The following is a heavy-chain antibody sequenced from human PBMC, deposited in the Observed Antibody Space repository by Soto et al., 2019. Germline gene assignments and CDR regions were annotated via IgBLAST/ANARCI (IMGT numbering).Heavy chain of an antibody. D-gene: IGHD6-13*01. CDR1: GFSLSNARMG. Sequence: QVTLKESGPVLVKPTETLTLTCTVSGFSLSNARMGVSWIRQPPGKALEWLAHIFSNDEKSYSTSLKSRLTISKDTSKSQVVLTMTNMDPVDKATDYCARIPRYSSSWYGMDVWGQGTTVTVSS. CDR3: ARIPRYSSSWYGMDV. V-gene: IGHV2-26*01. CDR2: IFSNDEK. J-gene: IGHJ6*02.